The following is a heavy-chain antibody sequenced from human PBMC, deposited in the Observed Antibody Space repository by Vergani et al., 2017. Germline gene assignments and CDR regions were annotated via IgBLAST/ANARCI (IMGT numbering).Heavy chain of an antibody. CDR3: AKERRRDGHKVFDY. V-gene: IGHV3-30*18. D-gene: IGHD5-24*01. J-gene: IGHJ4*02. Sequence: QVQLVESGGGVVQPGRSLRLSCAASGFTFSSYGMHWVRQAPGKGLEWVAVISYDGSNKYYADSVKGRFTISRDNSKNTLYLQMNSLRAEDTAVYYCAKERRRDGHKVFDYWGQGTLVTVSS. CDR1: GFTFSSYG. CDR2: ISYDGSNK.